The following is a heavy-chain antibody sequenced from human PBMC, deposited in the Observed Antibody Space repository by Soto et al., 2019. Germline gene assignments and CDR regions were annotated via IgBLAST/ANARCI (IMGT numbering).Heavy chain of an antibody. Sequence: GGSLRLSCAASGFTFSTYSMHWVRQAPGKGLEWVSSIDPTSVYIFYAASLQGRFTVSRANAQNSLYLQMNSLRAEDTAVYYSAKDPSYSSSPTWGQGTLVTVSS. CDR3: AKDPSYSSSPT. V-gene: IGHV3-21*04. D-gene: IGHD6-13*01. CDR2: IDPTSVYI. CDR1: GFTFSTYS. J-gene: IGHJ4*02.